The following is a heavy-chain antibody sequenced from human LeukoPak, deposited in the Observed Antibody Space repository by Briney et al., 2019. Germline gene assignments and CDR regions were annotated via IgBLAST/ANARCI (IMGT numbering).Heavy chain of an antibody. V-gene: IGHV4-59*01. Sequence: PSETLSLTCTVSGGSISSSYWSWIRQPPGKGLEWIGYIYYTGSTTYNPSLKSRVTTSVDTSKNQFSLKLRSVTAADTAVYYCARDYGDIPPDWYYDLWGRGTLVTVSS. CDR3: ARDYGDIPPDWYYDL. J-gene: IGHJ2*01. CDR2: IYYTGST. CDR1: GGSISSSY. D-gene: IGHD4-17*01.